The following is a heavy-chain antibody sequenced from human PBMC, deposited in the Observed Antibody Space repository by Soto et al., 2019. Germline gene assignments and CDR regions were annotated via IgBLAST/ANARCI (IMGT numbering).Heavy chain of an antibody. V-gene: IGHV3-9*01. J-gene: IGHJ4*02. CDR2: INWKSDI. Sequence: GGSLRLSCAASGFTFDDNAMHWVRQAPEKGLEWVSGINWKSDIGYADSVKGRFTISRDNAENSLYLQMNSLRAEDTALYYCAKDLDDYSSAIDFWGQGTLVTVSS. CDR3: AKDLDDYSSAIDF. CDR1: GFTFDDNA. D-gene: IGHD4-4*01.